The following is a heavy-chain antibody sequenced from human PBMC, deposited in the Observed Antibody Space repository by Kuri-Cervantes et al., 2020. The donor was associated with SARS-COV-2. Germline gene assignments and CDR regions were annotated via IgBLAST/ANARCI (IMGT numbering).Heavy chain of an antibody. CDR1: GFLFSASA. Sequence: GGSLRLSCTVSGFLFSASAIHWVRQGSGKGLEWVGRVRGKANNYATAYAASVKGRFTISRDDSKNMAYLQMNSLRAEDTAVYYCARIISGYSYDDYWGQGTLVTVSS. V-gene: IGHV3-73*01. CDR2: VRGKANNYAT. J-gene: IGHJ4*02. D-gene: IGHD5-18*01. CDR3: ARIISGYSYDDY.